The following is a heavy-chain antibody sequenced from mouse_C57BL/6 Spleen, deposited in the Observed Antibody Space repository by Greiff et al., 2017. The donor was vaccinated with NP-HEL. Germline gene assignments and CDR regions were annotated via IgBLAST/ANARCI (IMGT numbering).Heavy chain of an antibody. CDR1: GFSLTSYG. Sequence: VMLVESGPGLVAPSQSLSITCTVSGFSLTSYGVSWVRQPPGKGLEWLGVIWGDGSTNYHSALISRLSTSKDNSKSQVFLKLNSLLTDDTATYYCAKKDYGNYAFAYWGQGTLVTVSA. D-gene: IGHD2-1*01. V-gene: IGHV2-3*01. CDR2: IWGDGST. CDR3: AKKDYGNYAFAY. J-gene: IGHJ3*01.